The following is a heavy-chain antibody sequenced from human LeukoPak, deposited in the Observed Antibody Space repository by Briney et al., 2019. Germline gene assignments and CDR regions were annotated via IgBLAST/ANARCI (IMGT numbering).Heavy chain of an antibody. CDR3: ARDTRPEIGGFLNWFDP. D-gene: IGHD6-6*01. V-gene: IGHV1-18*01. CDR2: ISAYNGNT. J-gene: IGHJ5*02. CDR1: GYTFTSYG. Sequence: ASVKVSCKASGYTFTSYGISWVRQAPGQGLEWMGWISAYNGNTNYAQKLQGRVTMTTDTSTSTAYMELRSLRSDGTAVYYCARDTRPEIGGFLNWFDPWGQGTLVTVSS.